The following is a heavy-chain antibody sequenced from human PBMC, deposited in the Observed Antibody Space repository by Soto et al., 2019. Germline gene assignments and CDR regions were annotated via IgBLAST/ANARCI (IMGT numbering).Heavy chain of an antibody. Sequence: EVQLLASGGGLYQPGGCLRLSCEASGFTFINYVMTWLIQAHGKGLEWVSSIRFSVSDTFYADSLKGRFTVSRVNTKNTLFLQINSLRTEDTAVYYFAKTDTFNSVSSSLAIRIQYCGQGTLVNGSS. J-gene: IGHJ4*02. CDR1: GFTFINYV. V-gene: IGHV3-23*01. CDR3: AKTDTFNSVSSSLAIRIQY. CDR2: IRFSVSDT. D-gene: IGHD6-13*01.